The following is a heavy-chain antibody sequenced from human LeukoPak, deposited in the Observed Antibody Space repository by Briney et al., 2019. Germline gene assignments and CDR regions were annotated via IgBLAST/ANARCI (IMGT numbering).Heavy chain of an antibody. CDR2: IYHSGST. Sequence: PSETLSLTCTVSGYSISSGYYWGWIRQPPGKGLEWIGSIYHSGSTYYNPSLKSRVTISVDTSKNQFSLKLSSVTAADTAVYYCARLRITMVRGVDNFDYWGQGTLVTVSS. D-gene: IGHD3-10*01. CDR1: GYSISSGYY. V-gene: IGHV4-38-2*02. J-gene: IGHJ4*02. CDR3: ARLRITMVRGVDNFDY.